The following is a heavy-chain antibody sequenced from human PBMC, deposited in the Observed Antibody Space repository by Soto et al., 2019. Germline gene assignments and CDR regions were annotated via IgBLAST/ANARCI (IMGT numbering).Heavy chain of an antibody. Sequence: SVKVSCKASGGTFSSYAISWVRQAPGQGLEWMGGIIPIFGTANYAQKFQGRVTITADETTSTVYMDLSSLRYEDTAVYYCACDNSQNYRTPAARSCFHPWCQGTPVTVSS. J-gene: IGHJ5*02. CDR1: GGTFSSYA. V-gene: IGHV1-69*13. CDR3: ACDNSQNYRTPAARSCFHP. D-gene: IGHD1-7*01. CDR2: IIPIFGTA.